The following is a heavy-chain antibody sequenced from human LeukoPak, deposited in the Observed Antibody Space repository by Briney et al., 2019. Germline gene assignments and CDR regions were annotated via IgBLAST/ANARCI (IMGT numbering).Heavy chain of an antibody. Sequence: GGLLSLSCAASGFTFSNSGMRWLIRAPGRGVEGVSAITCNDKTTYYEDSVKGQFTISRDNSKNTLNLQMSSLRAEDTAVYYCAKLFQYSAWYFQYWGQGTLVSVSS. V-gene: IGHV3-23*01. CDR2: ITCNDKTT. CDR3: AKLFQYSAWYFQY. D-gene: IGHD5-12*01. J-gene: IGHJ4*02. CDR1: GFTFSNSG.